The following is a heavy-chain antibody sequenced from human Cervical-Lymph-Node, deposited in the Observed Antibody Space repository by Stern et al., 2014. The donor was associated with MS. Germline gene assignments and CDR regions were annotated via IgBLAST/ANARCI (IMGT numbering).Heavy chain of an antibody. CDR1: GFTFRSYT. Sequence: VQLVESGGGVVQPGRSLRLSCAASGFTFRSYTMHWVRQAPGKGLEWVAVISYDGNSKFYADSVKVRFSISRDNSKNTLFLQMNSLRPEDTAVYYCARDGRSVWGQGTLVTVSS. V-gene: IGHV3-30-3*01. J-gene: IGHJ4*02. CDR2: ISYDGNSK. CDR3: ARDGRSV.